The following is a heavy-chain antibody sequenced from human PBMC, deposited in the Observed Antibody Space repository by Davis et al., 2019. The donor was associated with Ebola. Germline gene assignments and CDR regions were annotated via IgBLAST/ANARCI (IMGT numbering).Heavy chain of an antibody. V-gene: IGHV3-48*04. J-gene: IGHJ6*02. CDR3: ARSNIAARPGYYYGMDV. Sequence: GESLKISCAASGFTFSIYSMNWVRQAPGKGLEWVSYISSSSSTTYYADSVKGRFTISRDNAKNSLYLQMNSLRAEDTAVYYCARSNIAARPGYYYGMDVWGQGTTVTVSS. D-gene: IGHD6-6*01. CDR2: ISSSSSTT. CDR1: GFTFSIYS.